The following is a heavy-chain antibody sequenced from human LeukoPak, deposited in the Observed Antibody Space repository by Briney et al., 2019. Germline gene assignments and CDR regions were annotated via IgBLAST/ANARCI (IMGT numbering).Heavy chain of an antibody. D-gene: IGHD6-6*01. Sequence: GGSLRLSCTASGFTFSDYWMTWVRQPPGKGPEWVANIKQDGSQRYCVDSVRGRFTISRDNAKNSLFLQMNGLRAEDTAVYYCARRGGSSSRRSPIDYWGQGTLVTVSS. CDR1: GFTFSDYW. J-gene: IGHJ4*02. V-gene: IGHV3-7*01. CDR2: IKQDGSQR. CDR3: ARRGGSSSRRSPIDY.